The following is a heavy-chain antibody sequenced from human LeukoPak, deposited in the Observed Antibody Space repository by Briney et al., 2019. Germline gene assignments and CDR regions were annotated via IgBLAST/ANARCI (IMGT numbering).Heavy chain of an antibody. CDR3: DRGLHAYQLLIPFDI. D-gene: IGHD2-2*01. CDR1: GGSISSGDYY. J-gene: IGHJ3*02. V-gene: IGHV4-30-4*01. CDR2: IYYSGST. Sequence: SQTLSLTCTVSGGSISSGDYYWSWIRQPPGKGLEWIGYIYYSGSTYYNPPLKSRVTISVDTSKNQFSLKLSSVTAADTAVYYCDRGLHAYQLLIPFDIWGQGTMVTVSS.